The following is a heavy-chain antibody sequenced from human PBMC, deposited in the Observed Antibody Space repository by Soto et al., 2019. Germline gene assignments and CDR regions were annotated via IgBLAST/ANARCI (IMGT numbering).Heavy chain of an antibody. Sequence: QVQLQQWGAGLVKPSETLSLTCAVRGGSFSDKHWTWVRQAPGKGLEWIGEIDHTGRSDSNPSLRGRVTISLDSSKNQFSLRLLAVTAADTAVYFCARGEPRPIDWLLLSEYFESWGEGTLVTVSS. CDR1: GGSFSDKH. CDR2: IDHTGRS. CDR3: ARGEPRPIDWLLLSEYFES. V-gene: IGHV4-34*02. J-gene: IGHJ1*01. D-gene: IGHD3-9*01.